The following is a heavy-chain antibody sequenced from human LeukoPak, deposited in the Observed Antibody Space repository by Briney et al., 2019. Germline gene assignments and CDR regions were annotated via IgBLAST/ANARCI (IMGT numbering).Heavy chain of an antibody. CDR3: ARRNSGSRKHEY. CDR2: INHSGST. V-gene: IGHV4-34*01. D-gene: IGHD1-26*01. J-gene: IGHJ4*02. CDR1: GGSFSGYY. Sequence: SETLSLTCAVYGGSFSGYYWSWIRQPPGKGLEWIGEINHSGSTNYNPSLKSRVTISVDTSKNQFSLKLSSVTAADTAVYYCARRNSGSRKHEYWGQGTLVTVSS.